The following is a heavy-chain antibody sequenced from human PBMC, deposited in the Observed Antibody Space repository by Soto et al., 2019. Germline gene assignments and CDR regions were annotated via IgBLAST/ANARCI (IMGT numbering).Heavy chain of an antibody. J-gene: IGHJ4*02. Sequence: PGGSLRLSCAASGFTFSDYYMSWIRQAPGKGLEWVSYISSSGSTIYYADSVKGRFTISRDNAKNSLYLQMNSLRAEDTAVYYCASTTVTTRQHVDYWGQGTLVTVSS. CDR2: ISSSGSTI. CDR3: ASTTVTTRQHVDY. D-gene: IGHD4-17*01. V-gene: IGHV3-11*01. CDR1: GFTFSDYY.